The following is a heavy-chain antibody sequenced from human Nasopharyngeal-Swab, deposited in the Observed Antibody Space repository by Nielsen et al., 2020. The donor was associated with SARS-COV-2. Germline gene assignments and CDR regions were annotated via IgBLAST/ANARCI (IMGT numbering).Heavy chain of an antibody. Sequence: GESLKISCAASGITISSLYMRWVRQAPGKGLEWVSVLDSGGDTSYADYVKGRFTISRDISKNTLYLQMNSLRAEDTALYYCSMNDFWSGYQDSFDVWGQGTMVTVSS. D-gene: IGHD3-3*01. CDR2: LDSGGDT. V-gene: IGHV3-66*01. CDR1: GITISSLY. CDR3: SMNDFWSGYQDSFDV. J-gene: IGHJ3*01.